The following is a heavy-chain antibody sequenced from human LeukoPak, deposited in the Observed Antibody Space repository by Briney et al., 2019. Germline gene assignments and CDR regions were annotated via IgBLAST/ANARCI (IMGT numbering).Heavy chain of an antibody. CDR3: ARSVGGDYEGLNLDF. D-gene: IGHD4-17*01. V-gene: IGHV3-7*01. CDR1: GFTFSDYW. CDR2: IKQDGSEQ. Sequence: GGSLRLSCATSGFTFSDYWVNWVRQAPGKGLEWVANIKQDGSEQYYVDSVKGRFIISRDNAKNSLYLLMNSLRAEDTAVYYCARSVGGDYEGLNLDFWGQGTLVTVSS. J-gene: IGHJ4*02.